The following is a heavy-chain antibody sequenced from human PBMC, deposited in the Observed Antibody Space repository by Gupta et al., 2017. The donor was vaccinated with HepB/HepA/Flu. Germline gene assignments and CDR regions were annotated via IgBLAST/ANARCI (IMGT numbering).Heavy chain of an antibody. D-gene: IGHD4-11*01. J-gene: IGHJ5*02. Sequence: EVQLVESGGDLVQPGGSLRLSCAASGLTVSTNYINWVRQAPGKGLEWVSIIYSGGTTYYADSVKGRFTVSRDNSKNTLYLQMNSLRAEDTAVYYCARGGLQNNWFDPWGQGTLVTVSS. V-gene: IGHV3-66*01. CDR3: ARGGLQNNWFDP. CDR2: IYSGGTT. CDR1: GLTVSTNY.